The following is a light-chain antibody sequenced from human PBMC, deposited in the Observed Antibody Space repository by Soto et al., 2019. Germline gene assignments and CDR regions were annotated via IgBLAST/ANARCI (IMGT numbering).Light chain of an antibody. CDR1: QSISGN. CDR2: HTS. Sequence: EIVMTQSPATLSVSPGESATLSCRASQSISGNLAWYQQKPGLSPRLLIYHTSTRATGVPARFSGSGSGTEFSLTISSLQSEDSAVYYCKRYDNWPLTFGGGTKVDIK. J-gene: IGKJ4*01. CDR3: KRYDNWPLT. V-gene: IGKV3-15*01.